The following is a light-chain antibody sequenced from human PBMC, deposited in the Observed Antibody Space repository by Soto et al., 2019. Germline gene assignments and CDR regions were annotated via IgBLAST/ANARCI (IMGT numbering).Light chain of an antibody. V-gene: IGKV1-5*01. Sequence: DIRMTQSPSTLSAVVGDRVTITCRASESVSSSVAWYQQKPGKAPKLLIYDASTLESGVPSRFSGSGFGTEFTLTINSLQPDDFGTYYCQQYESFSPYTFGRGTRLEIK. CDR1: ESVSSS. CDR3: QQYESFSPYT. J-gene: IGKJ2*01. CDR2: DAS.